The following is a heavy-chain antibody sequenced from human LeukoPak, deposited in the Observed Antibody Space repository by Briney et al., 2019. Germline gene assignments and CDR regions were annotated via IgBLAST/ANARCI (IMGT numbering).Heavy chain of an antibody. CDR2: ISGSGGST. J-gene: IGHJ3*02. CDR3: AKDRKGSSWHDAFDI. V-gene: IGHV3-23*01. D-gene: IGHD6-13*01. CDR1: GFTFSSYA. Sequence: PGGSLRLSCAASGFTFSSYAMSWVRQAPGKGLEWVSAISGSGGSTYYADSVRGRFTISRDNSKNTLYLQMNSLRAEDTAVYYCAKDRKGSSWHDAFDIWGQGTMVTVSS.